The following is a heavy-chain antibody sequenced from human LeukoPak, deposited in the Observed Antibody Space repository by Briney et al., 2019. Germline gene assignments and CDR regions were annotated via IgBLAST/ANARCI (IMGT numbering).Heavy chain of an antibody. Sequence: PSETLSLTCAVYGGSFRGYYWSWIRQPPGKGLEWIGEINHSGSTNYNPSLKSRVTISVDTSKNQFSLKLSSVTAADTAVYYCASGSYYRFDYWGQGTLVTVSS. CDR1: GGSFRGYY. CDR2: INHSGST. CDR3: ASGSYYRFDY. V-gene: IGHV4-34*01. J-gene: IGHJ4*02. D-gene: IGHD1-26*01.